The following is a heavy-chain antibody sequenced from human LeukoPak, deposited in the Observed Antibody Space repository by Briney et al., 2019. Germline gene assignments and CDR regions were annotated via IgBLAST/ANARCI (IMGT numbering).Heavy chain of an antibody. CDR2: IWYEGSNK. V-gene: IGHV3-33*01. D-gene: IGHD3-10*01. Sequence: GGSLRLSCAASGYTFSSYGMHCVRQAPGKGLERVAVIWYEGSNKYYADSVKGRFTISRDNSKNTLYLQRNSLRAEATAGYYCAREPPWFGEFLFAYWSQRTLVTVSS. J-gene: IGHJ4*02. CDR3: AREPPWFGEFLFAY. CDR1: GYTFSSYG.